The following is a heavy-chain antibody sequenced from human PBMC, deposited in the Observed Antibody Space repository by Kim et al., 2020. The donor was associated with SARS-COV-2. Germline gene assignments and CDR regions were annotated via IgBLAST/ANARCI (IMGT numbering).Heavy chain of an antibody. J-gene: IGHJ4*02. CDR3: AKDSENDSGGQLDY. V-gene: IGHV3-23*01. D-gene: IGHD4-17*01. Sequence: VKGRFTISRDNSKKKMYLQRNSLRAEDTVVYYCAKDSENDSGGQLDYWGQGTLVTVSS.